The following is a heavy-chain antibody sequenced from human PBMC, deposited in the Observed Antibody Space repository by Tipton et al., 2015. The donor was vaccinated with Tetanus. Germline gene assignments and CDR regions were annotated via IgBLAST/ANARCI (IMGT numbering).Heavy chain of an antibody. CDR3: AREAYSGTYYFDY. CDR1: GDTFTAYY. V-gene: IGHV1-2*06. Sequence: QSGAGVKKPGASVKISCKASGDTFTAYYMHWVRQAPGQGLEWMGRINPKSGGTVYAQKFHDRVTMTRDTSVTTIYMEVTSLRSDDTAIFYCAREAYSGTYYFDYWGQGTLIIVSS. CDR2: INPKSGGT. D-gene: IGHD1-26*01. J-gene: IGHJ4*02.